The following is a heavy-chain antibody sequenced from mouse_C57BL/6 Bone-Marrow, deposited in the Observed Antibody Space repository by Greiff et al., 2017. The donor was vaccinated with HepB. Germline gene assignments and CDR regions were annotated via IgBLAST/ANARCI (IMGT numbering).Heavy chain of an antibody. V-gene: IGHV1-52*01. D-gene: IGHD2-2*01. J-gene: IGHJ4*01. CDR2: IYPSDSET. Sequence: QVQLQQPGAELVRPGSSVKLSCKASGYTFTSYWMHWVKQRPIQGLEWIGNIYPSDSETHYNQKFKDKATLTVDKSSSTAYMQLSSLTSEDSAVYYCARLYYGYIYAMDYWGQGTSVTVSS. CDR1: GYTFTSYW. CDR3: ARLYYGYIYAMDY.